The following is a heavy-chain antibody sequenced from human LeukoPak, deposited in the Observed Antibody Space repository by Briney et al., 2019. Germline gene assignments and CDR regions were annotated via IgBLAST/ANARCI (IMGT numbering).Heavy chain of an antibody. CDR1: GYTFTSYE. CDR2: MNPNSGNT. D-gene: IGHD5-12*01. CDR3: ATRGYSGYDWDY. Sequence: EASVKVSCKASGYTFTSYEINWVRQATGQGLEWMGWMNPNSGNTGYAQKFQGRVTMTRNSSISTAYMELSSLRSEDTAVYYCATRGYSGYDWDYWGQGTLVTVSS. J-gene: IGHJ4*02. V-gene: IGHV1-8*01.